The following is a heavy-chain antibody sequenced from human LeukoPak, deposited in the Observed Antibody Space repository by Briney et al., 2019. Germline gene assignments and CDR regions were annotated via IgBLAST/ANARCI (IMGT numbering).Heavy chain of an antibody. CDR1: GYRFTGYN. V-gene: IGHV1-3*01. D-gene: IGHD1-14*01. Sequence: AASVKVSCKASGYRFTGYNIDWVRQVPGQRPEWMGRINAENGDTKYSQKFQGRVTITRDTFASTSYMELSSLRSEDTAVYYCARDQYNVIDSWGQGTLVTVSS. CDR2: INAENGDT. J-gene: IGHJ4*02. CDR3: ARDQYNVIDS.